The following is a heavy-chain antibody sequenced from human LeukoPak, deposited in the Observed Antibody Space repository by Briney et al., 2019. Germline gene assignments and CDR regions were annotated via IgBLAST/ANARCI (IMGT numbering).Heavy chain of an antibody. CDR1: GFTFSSYE. J-gene: IGHJ4*02. D-gene: IGHD3-16*02. V-gene: IGHV3-21*01. Sequence: GGSLRLSCAASGFTFSSYEMNWVRQAPGKGLEWVSSISSSSSYIYYADSVKGRFTISRDNAKDSLYLQMNSLRAEDTAVYYCARDYVWGSYQDDWGQGTLVTVS. CDR2: ISSSSSYI. CDR3: ARDYVWGSYQDD.